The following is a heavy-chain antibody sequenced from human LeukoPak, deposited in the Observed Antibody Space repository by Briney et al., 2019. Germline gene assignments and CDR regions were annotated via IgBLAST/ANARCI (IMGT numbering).Heavy chain of an antibody. CDR1: GFTFRNYV. V-gene: IGHV3-30-3*01. D-gene: IGHD2-2*01. Sequence: GGSLRLSCAASGFTFRNYVIHWVRQAPGKGLEWVAVISHDGSNKYYADSVKGRFTISRDNSKNTLYLQMNSLRAEDTAVYYCARDHIVVVPAAIRYYYYGMDVWGQGTTVTVSS. J-gene: IGHJ6*02. CDR2: ISHDGSNK. CDR3: ARDHIVVVPAAIRYYYYGMDV.